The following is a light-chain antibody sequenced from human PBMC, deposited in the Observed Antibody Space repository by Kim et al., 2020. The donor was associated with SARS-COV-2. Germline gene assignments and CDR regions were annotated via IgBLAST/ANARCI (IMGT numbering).Light chain of an antibody. V-gene: IGLV3-19*01. J-gene: IGLJ3*02. CDR3: NSGDSRANLWV. CDR1: SLRSNY. Sequence: SSELTQDPAVSVALGQTVRITCQGDSLRSNYASWYQQKPGQAPVLVIYAKNNRPSGIPDRFSGSNSGNTAFLTITGAQPEDEADYYYNSGDSRANLWVFG. CDR2: AKN.